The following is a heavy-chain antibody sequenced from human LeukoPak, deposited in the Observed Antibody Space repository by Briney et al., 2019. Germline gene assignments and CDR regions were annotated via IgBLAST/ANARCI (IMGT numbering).Heavy chain of an antibody. J-gene: IGHJ5*02. D-gene: IGHD3-3*01. Sequence: ASVKVSCKASGYTFTSYDINWVRQATGQGLEWMGWMNPNSGDTGYAQKFQGRVTITRNTSISTAYMELSGLRSEDTAVYYCARVYTYYDFWSGYYTAAEGFDPWGQGTLVTVSS. CDR2: MNPNSGDT. V-gene: IGHV1-8*03. CDR3: ARVYTYYDFWSGYYTAAEGFDP. CDR1: GYTFTSYD.